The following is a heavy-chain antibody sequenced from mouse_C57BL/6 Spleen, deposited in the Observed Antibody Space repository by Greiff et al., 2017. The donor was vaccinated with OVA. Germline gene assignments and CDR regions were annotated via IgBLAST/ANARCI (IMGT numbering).Heavy chain of an antibody. V-gene: IGHV1-82*01. CDR3: ATMVTTGYWYFDV. J-gene: IGHJ1*03. CDR2: IYPGDGDT. Sequence: VQLKQSGPELVKPGASVKISCKASGYAFSSSWMNWVKQRPGKGLEWIGRIYPGDGDTNYNGKFKGKATLTADKSSSTAYMQLSSLTSEDSAVYFCATMVTTGYWYFDVWGTGTTVTGSS. CDR1: GYAFSSSW. D-gene: IGHD2-2*01.